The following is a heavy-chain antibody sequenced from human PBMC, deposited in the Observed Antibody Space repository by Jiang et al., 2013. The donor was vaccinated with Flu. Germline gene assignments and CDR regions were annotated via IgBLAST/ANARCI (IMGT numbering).Heavy chain of an antibody. V-gene: IGHV4-59*11. CDR1: GGSISSHY. Sequence: GPGLVKPSETLSLTCTVSGGSISSHYWSWIRQPPGKGLEWIGYIYYSGSTNYNPSLKSRVTISVDTSKNQFSLKLSSVTAADTAVYYCARDLVGYYFDYWGQGTLVTVSS. CDR2: IYYSGST. D-gene: IGHD2-2*01. CDR3: ARDLVGYYFDY. J-gene: IGHJ4*02.